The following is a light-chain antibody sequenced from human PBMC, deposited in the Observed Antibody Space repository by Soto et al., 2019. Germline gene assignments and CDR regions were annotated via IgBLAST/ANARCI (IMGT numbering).Light chain of an antibody. J-gene: IGLJ1*01. CDR1: SSDVGSYTY. V-gene: IGLV2-14*01. Sequence: QSVLTQPASVSGSPGQSIAISCTGTSSDVGSYTYVSWYQQHPGKAPKLMIFDVSNRPSGVSDRFSGSKSGNTASLTISGLQADYEADYYCSSYTISSTYVFGTGTKLTVL. CDR3: SSYTISSTYV. CDR2: DVS.